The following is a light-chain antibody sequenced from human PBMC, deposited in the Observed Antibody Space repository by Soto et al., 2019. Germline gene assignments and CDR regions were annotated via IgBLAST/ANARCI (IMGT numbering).Light chain of an antibody. CDR3: QQYNNWPRT. J-gene: IGKJ1*01. V-gene: IGKV3-15*01. CDR1: QSVSSSY. CDR2: GAS. Sequence: VITQSASTVSVSPGERATLSCRASQSVSSSYLAWYQQKPGQAPRLLIYGASTRATGIPARFSGSGSGTEFTLTISSLQSEDFAVYYCQQYNNWPRTFGQGTKVDIK.